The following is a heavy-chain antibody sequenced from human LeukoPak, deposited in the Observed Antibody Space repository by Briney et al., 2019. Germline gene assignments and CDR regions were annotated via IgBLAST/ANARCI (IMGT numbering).Heavy chain of an antibody. V-gene: IGHV3-23*01. Sequence: GGSLRLSCAASGFTFSRYAMSWVRQAPGKGLEWVSAISGSGGSTYYADSVKGRFTISRDTSKNTLFPQMNSLRAEDTAVYYCAKVLYGDYGDYFDYWGQGTLVTVSS. D-gene: IGHD4-17*01. J-gene: IGHJ4*02. CDR1: GFTFSRYA. CDR2: ISGSGGST. CDR3: AKVLYGDYGDYFDY.